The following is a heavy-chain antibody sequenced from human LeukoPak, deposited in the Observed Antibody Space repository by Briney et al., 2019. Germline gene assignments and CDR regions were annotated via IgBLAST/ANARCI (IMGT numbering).Heavy chain of an antibody. J-gene: IGHJ6*02. CDR1: GFTFRSYA. D-gene: IGHD1-26*01. CDR2: IWHDGSNK. Sequence: GGSLRLSCSASGFTFRSYAMHWVRQAPGKGLEWVALIWHDGSNKYYVDSVKGRFTISRDNSENILYLQMNSLRVEDTAVYYCARDVSGSYSGYYYGMDVWGQGTTVTVSS. CDR3: ARDVSGSYSGYYYGMDV. V-gene: IGHV3-33*08.